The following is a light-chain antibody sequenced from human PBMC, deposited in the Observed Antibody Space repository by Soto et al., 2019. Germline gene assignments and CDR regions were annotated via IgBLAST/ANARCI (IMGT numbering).Light chain of an antibody. CDR1: QSVSSY. V-gene: IGKV3-11*01. CDR2: DAS. Sequence: EIVLTQSPGTLSLSPGERATLSCRASQSVSSYLDWYQQKPGQAPRLLIYDASTRATGISARFSGSGSGTDITLTISSLEPEDFVVYYCQQRSNWPVTFGQGTRVQVK. J-gene: IGKJ1*01. CDR3: QQRSNWPVT.